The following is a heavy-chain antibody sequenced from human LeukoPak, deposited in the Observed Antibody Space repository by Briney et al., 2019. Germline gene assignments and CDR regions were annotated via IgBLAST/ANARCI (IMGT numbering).Heavy chain of an antibody. CDR1: GGSFSGYY. J-gene: IGHJ4*02. CDR3: ARGSAGYDILTGSNFDY. D-gene: IGHD3-9*01. CDR2: INHSGST. Sequence: ASETLSLTCAVYGGSFSGYYWSWIRQPPGKGLEWIGEINHSGSTNYNPSLKSRVTISVDTSKNQFSLKLSSVTAADTAVYYCARGSAGYDILTGSNFDYWGQGTLVTVPS. V-gene: IGHV4-34*01.